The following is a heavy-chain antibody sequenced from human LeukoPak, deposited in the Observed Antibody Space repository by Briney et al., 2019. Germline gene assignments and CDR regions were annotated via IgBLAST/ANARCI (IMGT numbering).Heavy chain of an antibody. D-gene: IGHD6-6*01. CDR1: GFTFTSYW. V-gene: IGHV3-7*01. Sequence: GGSLRLSCVASGFTFTSYWMAWVRQTPGKGLEWVADIKEDGSGEYYVDSVKGRFTISRDNAKKSLYLQMNSLRAEDTAVYYCARDLGPSTAAWGAFDIWAQGTMVIVSS. CDR2: IKEDGSGE. CDR3: ARDLGPSTAAWGAFDI. J-gene: IGHJ3*02.